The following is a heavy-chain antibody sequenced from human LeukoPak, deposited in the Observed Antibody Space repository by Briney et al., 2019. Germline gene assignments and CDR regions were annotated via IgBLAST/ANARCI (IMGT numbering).Heavy chain of an antibody. CDR2: ISYDGSNK. D-gene: IGHD4-11*01. CDR1: GFTFGTYG. Sequence: GGSLRLSCAASGFTFGTYGMHWVRQAPGKGLEWVAVISYDGSNKYYADSVKGRFTISRDNSKNTLYLQMNSLRAEDTAVYYCARDRGYSNSLDYWGQGTLVTVSS. J-gene: IGHJ4*02. CDR3: ARDRGYSNSLDY. V-gene: IGHV3-30*03.